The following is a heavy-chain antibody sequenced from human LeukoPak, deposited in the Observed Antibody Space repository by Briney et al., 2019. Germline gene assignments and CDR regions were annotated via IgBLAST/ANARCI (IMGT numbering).Heavy chain of an antibody. D-gene: IGHD2-2*01. V-gene: IGHV1-24*01. Sequence: GASVKVSCKVSGYTLTELSMHWVRQAPGKGLEWMGGFNPEDGETIYAQKFQGRVTMTEDTSTDTAYMELSSLRSEDTAVYYCATEGGYCSSTSCYYYMDVWGKGTTVTVSS. J-gene: IGHJ6*03. CDR1: GYTLTELS. CDR2: FNPEDGET. CDR3: ATEGGYCSSTSCYYYMDV.